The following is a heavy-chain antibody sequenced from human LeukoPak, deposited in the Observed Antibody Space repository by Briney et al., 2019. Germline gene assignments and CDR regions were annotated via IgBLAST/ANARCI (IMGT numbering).Heavy chain of an antibody. CDR2: IFWDDDK. J-gene: IGHJ3*02. Sequence: SGPTLVHPTQPLTLTCTFYGFSLSTSGVGVGWIRQPPGKALECLALIFWDDDKRYSPSLKSRLTITKDTSKNQVVLAMTNMDPVDTATYYCAHRTIYDAYDIWGQGTMVTVSS. D-gene: IGHD2-2*02. CDR3: AHRTIYDAYDI. CDR1: GFSLSTSGVG. V-gene: IGHV2-5*02.